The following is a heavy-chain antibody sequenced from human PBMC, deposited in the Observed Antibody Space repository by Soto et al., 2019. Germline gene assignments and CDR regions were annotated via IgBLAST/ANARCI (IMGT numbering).Heavy chain of an antibody. CDR2: IIPIFGTA. Sequence: RASVKVSCKASGGTFSSYAISWVRQAPGQGLEWMGGIIPIFGTASYAQKFQGRVTITADESTSTAYMELSSLRSEDTAVYYCARVFGDGYNYGNAFDIWGQGTMVTVSS. J-gene: IGHJ3*02. CDR3: ARVFGDGYNYGNAFDI. V-gene: IGHV1-69*13. CDR1: GGTFSSYA. D-gene: IGHD5-12*01.